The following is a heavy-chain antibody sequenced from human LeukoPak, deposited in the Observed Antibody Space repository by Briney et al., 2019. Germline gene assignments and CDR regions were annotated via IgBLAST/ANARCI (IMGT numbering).Heavy chain of an antibody. J-gene: IGHJ4*02. D-gene: IGHD3-9*01. CDR3: AKGDDILTGYYNPADFDY. V-gene: IGHV3-30*02. CDR2: IRYDGSNK. Sequence: PGGSLRLSCAASGFTFSSYGMHWVRQAPGKGLEWVAFIRYDGSNKYCADSVKGRFTISRDNSKNTLYLQMNSLRAEDTAVYYCAKGDDILTGYYNPADFDYWGQGTLVTVSS. CDR1: GFTFSSYG.